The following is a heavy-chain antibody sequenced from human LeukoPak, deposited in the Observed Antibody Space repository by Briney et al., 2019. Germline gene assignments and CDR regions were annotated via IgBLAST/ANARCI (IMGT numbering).Heavy chain of an antibody. V-gene: IGHV3-21*01. J-gene: IGHJ4*02. CDR3: ARDQSDSSGYYYFDY. CDR1: GFTFNNYG. CDR2: ISSSSSYI. Sequence: PGRSLRLSCAASGFTFNNYGMNWVRQAPGKGLEWVSSISSSSSYIYYADSVKGRFTISRDNAKNSLYLQMNSLRAEDTAVYYCARDQSDSSGYYYFDYWGQGTLVTVSS. D-gene: IGHD3-22*01.